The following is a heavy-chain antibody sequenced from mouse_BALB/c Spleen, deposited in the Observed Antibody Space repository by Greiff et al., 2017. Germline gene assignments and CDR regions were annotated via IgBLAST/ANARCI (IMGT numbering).Heavy chain of an antibody. CDR3: ASPPITTVAPLAY. J-gene: IGHJ3*01. Sequence: EVQLQQSGPELVKPGASVKMSCKASGYTFTSYVMHWVKQKPGQGLEWIGYINPYNDGTKYNEKFKGKATLTSDKSSSTAYMELSSLTSEDSAVYYCASPPITTVAPLAYWGQGTLVTVSA. CDR1: GYTFTSYV. CDR2: INPYNDGT. D-gene: IGHD1-1*01. V-gene: IGHV1-14*01.